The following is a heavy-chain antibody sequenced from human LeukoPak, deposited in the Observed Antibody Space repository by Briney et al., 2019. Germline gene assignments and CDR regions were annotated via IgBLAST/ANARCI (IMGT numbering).Heavy chain of an antibody. CDR1: GFTFSNAW. V-gene: IGHV3-15*07. CDR2: IKSETDGGTT. CDR3: TTGLEGFDY. J-gene: IGHJ4*02. Sequence: PGGPLRLSCAASGFTFSNAWMNWVRQAPGKGLEWVGRIKSETDGGTTDYAAPVKGRFTISRDDSKNTLYLQMNSLKTEDTAVYYCTTGLEGFDYWGQGTLVTVSS. D-gene: IGHD3-16*01.